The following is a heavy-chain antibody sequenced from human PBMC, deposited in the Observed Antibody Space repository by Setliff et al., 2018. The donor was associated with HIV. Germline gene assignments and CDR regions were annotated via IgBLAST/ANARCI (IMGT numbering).Heavy chain of an antibody. CDR2: ILYGGTT. J-gene: IGHJ4*02. D-gene: IGHD1-1*01. V-gene: IGHV4-39*01. CDR1: GGSISDTRYY. Sequence: SETLSLTCTVSGGSISDTRYYWGWVRQPPGKGLERIGNILYGGTTFYNPSLRSRVTVSIDTTKTQFSLKMSSVTAADTAVYYCARPQLGLGGGSHFDYWGQGILVTVSS. CDR3: ARPQLGLGGGSHFDY.